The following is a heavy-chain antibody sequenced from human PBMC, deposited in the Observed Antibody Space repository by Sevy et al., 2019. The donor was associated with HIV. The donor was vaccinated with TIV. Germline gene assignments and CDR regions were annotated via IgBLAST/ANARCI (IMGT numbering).Heavy chain of an antibody. J-gene: IGHJ3*02. CDR3: AREGGVATTGDHDAFDI. Sequence: ASVKDSCKASGDTFSTYGLIWVRQAPGQGLEWMGGIIPIFGTPNYAQKFQGRVTITADESASTAYMELSSLRSEDTALYYCAREGGVATTGDHDAFDIWGHGTLVTVSS. D-gene: IGHD7-27*01. CDR2: IIPIFGTP. CDR1: GDTFSTYG. V-gene: IGHV1-69*13.